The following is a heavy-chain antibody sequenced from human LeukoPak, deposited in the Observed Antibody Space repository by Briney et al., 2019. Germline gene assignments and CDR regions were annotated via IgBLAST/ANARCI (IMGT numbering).Heavy chain of an antibody. J-gene: IGHJ5*02. CDR1: GFTVSSNY. CDR2: IYSGGST. V-gene: IGHV3-53*04. Sequence: PGGSLRLSCAASGFTVSSNYMSWVRQAPGKGLEWVSVIYSGGSTYYADSVKGRFTISRHNSKNTLYLQMYSLRAEDTAVYYCARGGRGYSYDPWGQGTLVTVSS. D-gene: IGHD5-18*01. CDR3: ARGGRGYSYDP.